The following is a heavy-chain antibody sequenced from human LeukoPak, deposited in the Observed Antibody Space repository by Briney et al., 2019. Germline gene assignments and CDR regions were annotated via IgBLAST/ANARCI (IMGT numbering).Heavy chain of an antibody. D-gene: IGHD3-16*02. CDR1: GFTFSDYY. CDR2: ISSSGSPI. CDR3: ARGSFLITFGGFIG. J-gene: IGHJ4*02. Sequence: GGSLRLSCATSGFTFSDYYMSWIRQAPGKGLEGVSYISSSGSPIYYADSVKGRFTISRDNAKNSLFLQMNSLRAEDTAVYYCARGSFLITFGGFIGWGQGTLVTVSS. V-gene: IGHV3-11*04.